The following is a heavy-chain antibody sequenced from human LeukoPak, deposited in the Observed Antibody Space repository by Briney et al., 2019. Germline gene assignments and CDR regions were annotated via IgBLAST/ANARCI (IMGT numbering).Heavy chain of an antibody. CDR1: GGSISSSSYY. J-gene: IGHJ4*02. CDR3: ARGRGAAAY. D-gene: IGHD6-13*01. V-gene: IGHV4-39*01. Sequence: SETLSLTCNVSGGSISSSSYYWGWIRQPPGRGLEWIGSFYYSGSTDYNPSLKTRVTISVDTSKNQFSLKLSSVTAADTAVYYCARGRGAAAYWGQGTLVTVSS. CDR2: FYYSGST.